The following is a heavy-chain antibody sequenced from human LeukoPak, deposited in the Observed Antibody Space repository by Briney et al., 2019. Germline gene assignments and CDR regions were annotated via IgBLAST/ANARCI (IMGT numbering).Heavy chain of an antibody. V-gene: IGHV3-48*02. CDR3: ARAAYNSSPDY. D-gene: IGHD6-13*01. J-gene: IGHJ4*02. CDR2: IDPSSSSI. Sequence: GGSLRLSCAASGFTFSSYSMNWVRQAPGKGLEWVSYIDPSSSSIYYADTVKGRFTISRDNAKRSLHLQMNSLRDEDTAVYYCARAAYNSSPDYWGQGTLVTVSS. CDR1: GFTFSSYS.